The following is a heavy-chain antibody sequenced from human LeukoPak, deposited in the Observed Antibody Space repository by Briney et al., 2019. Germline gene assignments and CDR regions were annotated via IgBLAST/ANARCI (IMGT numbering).Heavy chain of an antibody. CDR3: ARVLSSTWYRSPFDY. Sequence: GESLEISCKGSGHSFTTYWIGWVRQMPGKGLEWMGIIYPGDSHTRYSPSFQGQVTISADKSISTAYLQWSSLKASDTAIYYCARVLSSTWYRSPFDYWGQGTLVTVSS. D-gene: IGHD6-13*01. V-gene: IGHV5-51*01. CDR2: IYPGDSHT. J-gene: IGHJ4*02. CDR1: GHSFTTYW.